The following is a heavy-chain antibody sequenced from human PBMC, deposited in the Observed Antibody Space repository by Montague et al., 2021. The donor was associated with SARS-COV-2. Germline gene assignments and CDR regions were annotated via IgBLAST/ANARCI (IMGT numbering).Heavy chain of an antibody. CDR3: ARVPPDYYDSSGYYPGAFDI. V-gene: IGHV4-61*02. CDR1: GGSISSGSYY. J-gene: IGHJ3*02. Sequence: TRSLTCTVSGGSISSGSYYWSWIRQPAGKGLEWIGRIYTSGSTNYNPSLKSRATISVDTSKNRFSLKLSSVTAADTAVYYCARVPPDYYDSSGYYPGAFDIWGQGTIVTVSS. D-gene: IGHD3-22*01. CDR2: IYTSGST.